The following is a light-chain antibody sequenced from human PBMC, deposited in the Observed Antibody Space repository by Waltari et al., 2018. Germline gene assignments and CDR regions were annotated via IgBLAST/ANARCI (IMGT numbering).Light chain of an antibody. J-gene: IGLJ2*01. CDR3: QVWHSSSSQVV. CDR2: YDN. V-gene: IGLV3-21*04. CDR1: NIASES. Sequence: SYVLAQPPSVSVAPGETARITCGGNNIASESAHWYQQKPGQAPVLVIYYDNDRPSGIPERFSGSSSGNTATLTISGVEAGDEADYYCQVWHSSSSQVVFGGGTELTVL.